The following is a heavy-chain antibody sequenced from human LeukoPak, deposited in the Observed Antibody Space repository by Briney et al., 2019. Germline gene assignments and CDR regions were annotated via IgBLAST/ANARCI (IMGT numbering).Heavy chain of an antibody. CDR2: IKQDGSEK. V-gene: IGHV3-7*01. CDR1: GFTFSSYW. D-gene: IGHD6-6*01. Sequence: GGSLRLSCAASGFTFSSYWMSWVRQAPGKGLEWVANIKQDGSEKYYVDSLKGRFTISRDNAKTSVYLQMNSLRAEDTAVYFCARIGYSSSSFDYWGQGTLVTVSS. J-gene: IGHJ4*02. CDR3: ARIGYSSSSFDY.